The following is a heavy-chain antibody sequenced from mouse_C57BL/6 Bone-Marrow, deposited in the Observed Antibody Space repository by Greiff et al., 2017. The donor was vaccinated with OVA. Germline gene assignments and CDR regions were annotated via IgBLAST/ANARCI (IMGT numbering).Heavy chain of an antibody. CDR3: AGGSKGAMDY. CDR2: IDPSDSYT. V-gene: IGHV1-59*01. CDR1: GYTFTSYW. J-gene: IGHJ4*01. D-gene: IGHD1-1*01. Sequence: VQLQQPGAELVRPGTSVKLSCKASGYTFTSYWMHWVKQRPGQGLEWIGVIDPSDSYTNYNQKFKGKATLTVDTSSSTAYMQLSSLTSEDSAVYYCAGGSKGAMDYWGQGTSVTVSS.